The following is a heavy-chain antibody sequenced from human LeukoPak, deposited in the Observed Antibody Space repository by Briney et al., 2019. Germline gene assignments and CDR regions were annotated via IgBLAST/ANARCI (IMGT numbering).Heavy chain of an antibody. J-gene: IGHJ6*01. V-gene: IGHV4-59*01. Sequence: PSETLSLTCTDSGGSISSYYWSWIRQPPGKGLEWIGYIHYSGSTNYNPSLKSRVTISLDKSKNQFSLRVESVTDADTAVYYCASTRCSDGCYYKYGMEGWSQGTTLTVCS. CDR3: ASTRCSDGCYYKYGMEG. CDR1: GGSISSYY. D-gene: IGHD2-15*01. CDR2: IHYSGST.